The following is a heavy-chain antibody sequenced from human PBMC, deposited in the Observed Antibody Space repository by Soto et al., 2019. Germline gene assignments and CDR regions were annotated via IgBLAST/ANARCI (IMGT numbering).Heavy chain of an antibody. V-gene: IGHV3-23*01. D-gene: IGHD3-16*01. CDR2: ISGSGGRT. Sequence: GGSLRLSCLASGFPFSSYSMSWVLQTPGKGLEWVSGISGSGGRTYYADSVKGRFTISRDNSNNTLSLQMHILRVEDTAVYFCAKGGYYSLFDIWGQGEGVTVS. CDR1: GFPFSSYS. CDR3: AKGGYYSLFDI. J-gene: IGHJ3*02.